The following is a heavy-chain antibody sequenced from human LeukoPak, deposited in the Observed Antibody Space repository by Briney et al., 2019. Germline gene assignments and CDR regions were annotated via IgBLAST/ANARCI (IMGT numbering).Heavy chain of an antibody. CDR1: GGTFSSYA. Sequence: GASVKVSCKASGGTFSSYAISWVRQAPGQGLEWMGGIIPIFGTANYAQKFQGRVTITTDESTSTAYMELSSLRSEDTAVYYCARGANIITIFGGGTNWFDPWGQGTLVTASS. CDR3: ARGANIITIFGGGTNWFDP. J-gene: IGHJ5*02. CDR2: IIPIFGTA. V-gene: IGHV1-69*05. D-gene: IGHD3-3*01.